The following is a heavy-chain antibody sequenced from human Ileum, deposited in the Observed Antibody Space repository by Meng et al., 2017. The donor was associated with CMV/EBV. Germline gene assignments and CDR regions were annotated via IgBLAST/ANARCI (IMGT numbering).Heavy chain of an antibody. CDR3: ARGGDFWSGYYIDY. CDR1: GFTVSSNY. J-gene: IGHJ4*02. V-gene: IGHV3-53*01. D-gene: IGHD3-3*01. Sequence: GGSLRLSCAASGFTVSSNYMSWVRQAPGKGLEGVSVIYSGGSTYYADSVKGRFTISRDNSKNTLYLQMNSLRAEDTAVYYCARGGDFWSGYYIDYWGQGTLVTVSS. CDR2: IYSGGST.